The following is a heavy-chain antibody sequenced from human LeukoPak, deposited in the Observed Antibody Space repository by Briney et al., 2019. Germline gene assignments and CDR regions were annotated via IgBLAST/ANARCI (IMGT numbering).Heavy chain of an antibody. J-gene: IGHJ4*02. Sequence: GGSLRLSCAASGFTFSSYAMSWVRQAPGKGLEWVSAISGSGGSTYYADSVKGRFTISRDNSKNTLYLQMNSLRAEDTAVYYCARAYSSSWSAIDYWGQGTLVTVSS. CDR3: ARAYSSSWSAIDY. D-gene: IGHD6-13*01. V-gene: IGHV3-23*01. CDR2: ISGSGGST. CDR1: GFTFSSYA.